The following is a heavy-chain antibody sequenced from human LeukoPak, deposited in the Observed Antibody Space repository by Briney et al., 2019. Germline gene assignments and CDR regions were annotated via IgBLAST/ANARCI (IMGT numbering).Heavy chain of an antibody. J-gene: IGHJ4*02. V-gene: IGHV1-8*01. CDR1: GYSFTSYD. CDR3: ARLGGTWDPADY. D-gene: IGHD3-16*01. CDR2: MSPNSGNT. Sequence: ASVKVSCKASGYSFTSYDINWVRQATGQGLEWMGWMSPNSGNTGYTQKFQGRVTMTRNTSISTAYMELRSLRSEDTAAYYCARLGGTWDPADYWGQGTLVTVSS.